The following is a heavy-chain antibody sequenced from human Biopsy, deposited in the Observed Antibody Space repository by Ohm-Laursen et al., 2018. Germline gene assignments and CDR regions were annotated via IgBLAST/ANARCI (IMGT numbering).Heavy chain of an antibody. V-gene: IGHV3-30*18. D-gene: IGHD6-19*01. CDR1: GFTFSDYA. Sequence: SLRLSCTASGFTFSDYAMHWVRPAPGKGLEWVAIITHDGSKTYYADSVEGRFTISRDQFKSTVYLQLHSLRTEDTAIYYCTKERRGWYSERWGQGTLVTVSS. J-gene: IGHJ4*02. CDR2: ITHDGSKT. CDR3: TKERRGWYSER.